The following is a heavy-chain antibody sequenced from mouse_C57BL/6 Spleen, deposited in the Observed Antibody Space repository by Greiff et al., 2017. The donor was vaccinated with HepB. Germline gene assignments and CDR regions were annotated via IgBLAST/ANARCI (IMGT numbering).Heavy chain of an antibody. D-gene: IGHD4-1*01. CDR1: GFTFSSYG. CDR2: ISSGGSYT. Sequence: EVKVVESGGDLVKPGGSLKLSCAASGFTFSSYGMSWVRQTPDKRLEWVATISSGGSYTYYPDSVKGRFTISRDNAKNTLYLQMSSLKSEDTAMYYCARHDMGPWYFDVWGTGTTVTVSS. V-gene: IGHV5-6*01. J-gene: IGHJ1*03. CDR3: ARHDMGPWYFDV.